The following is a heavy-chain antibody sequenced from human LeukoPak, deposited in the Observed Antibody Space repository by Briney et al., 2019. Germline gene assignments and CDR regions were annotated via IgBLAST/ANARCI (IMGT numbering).Heavy chain of an antibody. CDR1: GYTFTSYG. V-gene: IGHV1-18*01. D-gene: IGHD3-22*01. CDR2: ISAYNGNT. J-gene: IGHJ6*02. Sequence: GASVKVSCKASGYTFTSYGISWVRQAPGQGLEWMGWISAYNGNTNYAQKLQGRVTMTTDTSTSTAYMELRSLRSDDTAVYYCARDPWYYYDSSGYYYYYGMDVWGQGTTDTVSS. CDR3: ARDPWYYYDSSGYYYYYGMDV.